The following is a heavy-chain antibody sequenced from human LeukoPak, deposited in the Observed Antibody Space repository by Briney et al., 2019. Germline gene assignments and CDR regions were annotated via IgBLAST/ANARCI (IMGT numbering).Heavy chain of an antibody. Sequence: GSLRLSCAASGITFSNSAMSLVRQAPGKGLEWVSTLSGSGITTYYADSVKGRFTISRDNSKNTLYLQMNSLRAEDTAVYYCAKGIYSSGWSYFDYWGHGTLVTVSS. V-gene: IGHV3-23*01. CDR2: LSGSGITT. J-gene: IGHJ4*01. CDR1: GITFSNSA. CDR3: AKGIYSSGWSYFDY. D-gene: IGHD6-19*01.